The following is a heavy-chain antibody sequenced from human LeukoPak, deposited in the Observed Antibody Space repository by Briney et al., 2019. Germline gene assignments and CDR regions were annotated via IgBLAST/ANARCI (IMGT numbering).Heavy chain of an antibody. CDR2: IGTAGDT. Sequence: GRSLRLSCAASGFTFSNYDMHWVRQATGKGLEWVSAIGTAGDTYYPGSVKGRFTISRENAKNSLYLQMNSLRAGDTAVYYCARAGSSVAGPYGMDVWGQGTTVTVSS. V-gene: IGHV3-13*01. D-gene: IGHD6-19*01. J-gene: IGHJ6*02. CDR3: ARAGSSVAGPYGMDV. CDR1: GFTFSNYD.